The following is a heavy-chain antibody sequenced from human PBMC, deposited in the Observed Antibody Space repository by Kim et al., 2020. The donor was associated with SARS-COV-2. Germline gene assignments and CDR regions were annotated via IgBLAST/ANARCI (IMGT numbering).Heavy chain of an antibody. J-gene: IGHJ4*02. CDR3: TTDELPHNEF. D-gene: IGHD1-26*01. V-gene: IGHV1-3*01. CDR2: IHPGIPLT. CDR1: GYDFTSYV. Sequence: ASVKVSCKASGYDFTSYVLHWMRQAPGQRLEWMAWIHPGIPLTKFSQKFQDRVTLTSDTSTSTAYMQLSDLTSEDTAVYYCTTDELPHNEFWGQGTLVTV.